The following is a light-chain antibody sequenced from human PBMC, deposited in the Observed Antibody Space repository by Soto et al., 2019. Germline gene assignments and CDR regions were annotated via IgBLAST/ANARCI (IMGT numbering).Light chain of an antibody. V-gene: IGKV3-20*01. J-gene: IGKJ3*01. CDR3: HQYDRSAIFT. Sequence: EIVLTQSPGTLSLSPGERATLSCRASQSVPSNYLAWYQQRPGQAHRLLIYGASTRAAGVPDRFSGSGSGTEFTLTINRLAPEDFAVFYCHQYDRSAIFTFGPGTTVDIK. CDR2: GAS. CDR1: QSVPSNY.